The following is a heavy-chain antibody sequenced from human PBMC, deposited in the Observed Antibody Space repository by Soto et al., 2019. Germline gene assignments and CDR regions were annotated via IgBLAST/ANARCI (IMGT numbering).Heavy chain of an antibody. D-gene: IGHD3-3*01. CDR3: ARAGPYYDFWSGFSGYYYYMDV. CDR2: INHRGST. Sequence: EPLSLTCAVYGGSFSGYYWSWIRQPPGKGLECIGEINHRGSTNYNPSLSSRVTISVDTSKNQFSLKLTSVTAADTAVYYCARAGPYYDFWSGFSGYYYYMDVWGKGTPVTVSS. J-gene: IGHJ6*03. V-gene: IGHV4-34*01. CDR1: GGSFSGYY.